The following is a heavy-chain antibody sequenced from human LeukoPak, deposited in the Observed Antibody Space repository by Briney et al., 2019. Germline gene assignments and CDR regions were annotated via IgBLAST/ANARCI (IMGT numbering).Heavy chain of an antibody. CDR2: IKQDGSEK. V-gene: IGHV3-7*01. D-gene: IGHD6-13*01. CDR1: GFTFRTYW. Sequence: GGSLRLSXAASGFTFRTYWMSWVRQAPGRGLEWVANIKQDGSEKYYLDSVKGRFTISRDNAKNSLYLQMNSLRAEDTAVYFCTREAAAGIDYWGQGTLVTVSS. J-gene: IGHJ4*02. CDR3: TREAAAGIDY.